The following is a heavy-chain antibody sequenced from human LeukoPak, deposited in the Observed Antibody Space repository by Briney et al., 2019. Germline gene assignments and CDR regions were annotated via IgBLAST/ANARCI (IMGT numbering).Heavy chain of an antibody. V-gene: IGHV4-59*01. CDR3: ARAGHNGHEIDY. D-gene: IGHD2-8*01. J-gene: IGHJ4*02. Sequence: PSETLSLTCTVSGGSIHTYYWSWIRQSPGKGLEWIGYIDYSGSTNYNPSLRSRVTMSIDTSKKQFSLKLTSVTAADTAVYYCARAGHNGHEIDYWGQGTLLTVSS. CDR2: IDYSGST. CDR1: GGSIHTYY.